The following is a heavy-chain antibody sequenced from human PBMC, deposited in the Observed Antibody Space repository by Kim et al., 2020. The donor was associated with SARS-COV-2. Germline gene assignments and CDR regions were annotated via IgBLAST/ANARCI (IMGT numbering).Heavy chain of an antibody. CDR3: AKDGGVGQWLVQAYFDY. Sequence: GGSLRLSCAASGFTFSSYAMSWVRQAPGKGLEWVSAISGSGGSTYYADSVKGRFTISRDNSKNTLYLQMNSLRAEDTAVYYCAKDGGVGQWLVQAYFDYWGQGTLVTVSS. V-gene: IGHV3-23*01. D-gene: IGHD6-19*01. J-gene: IGHJ4*02. CDR2: ISGSGGST. CDR1: GFTFSSYA.